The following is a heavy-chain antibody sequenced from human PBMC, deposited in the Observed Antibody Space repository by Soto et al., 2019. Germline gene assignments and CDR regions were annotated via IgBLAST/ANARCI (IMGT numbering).Heavy chain of an antibody. D-gene: IGHD3-16*02. J-gene: IGHJ3*02. CDR1: GFSLSTRGVG. V-gene: IGHV2-5*02. CDR2: IYWDEDR. CDR3: AHLMITYGGVIGDDAFDM. Sequence: QITLKESGPTLVKPTETLTLTCTFSGFSLSTRGVGVGWLRQPPGKALEWLAVIYWDEDRRYSPSLKSRLIITKDTSKNQVFLIMTNMDPVDTATYYCAHLMITYGGVIGDDAFDMWGQGTLVTVSS.